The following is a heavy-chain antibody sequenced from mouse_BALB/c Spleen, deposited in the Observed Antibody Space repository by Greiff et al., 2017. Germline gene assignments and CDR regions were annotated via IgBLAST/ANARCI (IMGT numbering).Heavy chain of an antibody. CDR3: NRGYGNYGDAMDY. CDR1: GFNIKDYY. V-gene: IGHV14-4*02. Sequence: VQLQQSGAELVRSGASVKLSCTASGFNIKDYYMHWVKQRPEQGLEWIGWIDPENGDTEYAPKFQGKATMTADTSSNTAYLQLSSLTSEDTAVYYCNRGYGNYGDAMDYWGQGTSVTVSS. D-gene: IGHD2-10*02. J-gene: IGHJ4*01. CDR2: IDPENGDT.